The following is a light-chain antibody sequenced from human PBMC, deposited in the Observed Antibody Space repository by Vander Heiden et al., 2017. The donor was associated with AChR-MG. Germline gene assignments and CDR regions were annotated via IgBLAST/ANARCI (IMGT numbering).Light chain of an antibody. Sequence: DIQMTQSPSSLSASVGDRVTITCRASQSISIYLNWYQQKPGKAPKLLIYTASSLQSGVPSRFSGSGSGTDFTLTISRLQPEDFATYYCQQSDSIPLIFGGGTKVEIK. CDR3: QQSDSIPLI. CDR1: QSISIY. J-gene: IGKJ4*01. CDR2: TAS. V-gene: IGKV1-39*01.